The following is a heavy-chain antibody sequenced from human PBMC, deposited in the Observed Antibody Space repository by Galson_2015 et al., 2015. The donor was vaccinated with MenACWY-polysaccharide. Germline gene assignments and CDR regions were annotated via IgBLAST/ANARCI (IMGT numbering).Heavy chain of an antibody. Sequence: SLRLSCAASGFTFSSHVMTWVRQAPGRGLEWVSAISGSSSYIYYADSVKGRFTISRDNAKNSLYLQMNSLRAEDTAVYYCASRTRFRTGSGPEDFWGQGTLVAGSS. J-gene: IGHJ4*02. CDR1: GFTFSSHV. V-gene: IGHV3-21*01. CDR2: ISGSSSYI. D-gene: IGHD1-14*01. CDR3: ASRTRFRTGSGPEDF.